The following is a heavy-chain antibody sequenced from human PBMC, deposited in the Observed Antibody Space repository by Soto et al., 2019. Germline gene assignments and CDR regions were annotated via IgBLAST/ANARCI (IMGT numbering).Heavy chain of an antibody. CDR2: ISGSGGSK. Sequence: GGSLRLSCAASGFTFSSYVMNWVRQAPGKGLEWVSGISGSGGSKYYADSVKGRFTISRDNSKNKLYLQMNSLRAEDTAVYYCAKEEVDCSGTSCYYAEYFHHWGQGTLVTVSS. J-gene: IGHJ1*01. D-gene: IGHD2-2*01. V-gene: IGHV3-23*01. CDR3: AKEEVDCSGTSCYYAEYFHH. CDR1: GFTFSSYV.